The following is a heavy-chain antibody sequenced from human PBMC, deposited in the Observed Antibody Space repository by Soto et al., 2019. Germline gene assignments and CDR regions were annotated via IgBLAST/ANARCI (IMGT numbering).Heavy chain of an antibody. Sequence: ASVKVSCKASGYTFTSYGISWVRQAPGQGLEWMGWISGYNANTNYAQKLQARVTMTTDTSTNTAYTELRSLRSDDTAVYYCAKRNASGQRGNWFDPWGQGTLVTSPQ. J-gene: IGHJ5*02. V-gene: IGHV1-18*01. CDR2: ISGYNANT. D-gene: IGHD3-10*01. CDR3: AKRNASGQRGNWFDP. CDR1: GYTFTSYG.